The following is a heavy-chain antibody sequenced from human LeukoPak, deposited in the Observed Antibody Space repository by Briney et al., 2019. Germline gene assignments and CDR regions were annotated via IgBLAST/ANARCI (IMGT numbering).Heavy chain of an antibody. J-gene: IGHJ4*02. Sequence: SETLSLTCAVSGYSISSGYYWGWIRQHPGKGLEWIGSIYHRGSTYYNPSLKSRVTISVDMSKNQFSLRLSSMTAADSAVYYCARSPPQLRRFDYWGQGTLVTVSS. CDR1: GYSISSGYY. CDR3: ARSPPQLRRFDY. V-gene: IGHV4-38-2*01. D-gene: IGHD3-10*01. CDR2: IYHRGST.